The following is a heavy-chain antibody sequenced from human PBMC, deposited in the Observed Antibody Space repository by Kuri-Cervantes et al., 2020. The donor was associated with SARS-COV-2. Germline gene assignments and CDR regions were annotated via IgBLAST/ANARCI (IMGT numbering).Heavy chain of an antibody. Sequence: GESLKISCAASGFTFSSYWMHWVRQAPGKGLEWVSGINWNGGSTGYADSVKGRFTISRDNAKNSLYLQMNSLRAEDTAVYYCARDRGPAAKSYSDYWGQGTLVTVSS. CDR3: ARDRGPAAKSYSDY. CDR2: INWNGGST. J-gene: IGHJ4*02. D-gene: IGHD2-2*01. CDR1: GFTFSSYW. V-gene: IGHV3-20*04.